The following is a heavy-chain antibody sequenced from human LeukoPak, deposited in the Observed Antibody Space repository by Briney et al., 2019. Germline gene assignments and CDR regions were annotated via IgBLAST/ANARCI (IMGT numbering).Heavy chain of an antibody. CDR2: VYYSGST. J-gene: IGHJ3*02. D-gene: IGHD1-14*01. CDR3: ARTLTAYNDAFDI. CDR1: GGSISSGDYY. V-gene: IGHV4-30-4*08. Sequence: SETLSLTCTVSGGSISSGDYYWSWIRQPPGKGLEWIGYVYYSGSTYYNPSLKSRVTISVDTSKNQFSPKLSSVTAADTAVYYCARTLTAYNDAFDIWGQGTMVTVSS.